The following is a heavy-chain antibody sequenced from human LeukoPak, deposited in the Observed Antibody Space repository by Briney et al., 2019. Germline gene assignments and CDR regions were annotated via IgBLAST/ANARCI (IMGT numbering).Heavy chain of an antibody. CDR2: ISGSGGST. CDR3: AKGGRDYDILTGYYSRNPFDY. V-gene: IGHV3-23*01. D-gene: IGHD3-9*01. CDR1: GFTFSSYA. Sequence: GGSLRLSCAASGFTFSSYAMSWVRQAPGKELEWVSAISGSGGSTYYADSVKGRFTISRDNSKNTLYLQMNSLRAEDTAVYYCAKGGRDYDILTGYYSRNPFDYWGQGTLVTVSS. J-gene: IGHJ4*02.